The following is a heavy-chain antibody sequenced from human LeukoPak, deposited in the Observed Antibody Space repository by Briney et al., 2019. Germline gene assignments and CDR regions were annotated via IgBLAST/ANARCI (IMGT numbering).Heavy chain of an antibody. J-gene: IGHJ3*02. CDR1: GFTFSSYA. V-gene: IGHV3-23*01. Sequence: GGSLRLSCAASGFTFSSYAMSWVRQPPGKGLEWVSAISGSGGSTYYADSVKGRFTISRDNSKNTLYLQMSSLRAEDTAVYYCAQSSHGASVDDAFDIWGQGTMVTVSS. CDR2: ISGSGGST. D-gene: IGHD5/OR15-5a*01. CDR3: AQSSHGASVDDAFDI.